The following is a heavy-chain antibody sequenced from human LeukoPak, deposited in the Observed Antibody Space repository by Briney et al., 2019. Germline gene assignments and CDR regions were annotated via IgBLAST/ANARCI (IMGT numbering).Heavy chain of an antibody. CDR2: ISSSSTI. CDR3: ARVIAVAGTGFDY. Sequence: GGSLRLSRAASGFTFSSYSMNWVRQAPGKGLEWVSYISSSSTIYYADSVKGRFTISRDNAKNSLYLQMNSLRAEDTAVYYCARVIAVAGTGFDYWGQGTLVTVSS. CDR1: GFTFSSYS. J-gene: IGHJ4*02. D-gene: IGHD6-19*01. V-gene: IGHV3-48*04.